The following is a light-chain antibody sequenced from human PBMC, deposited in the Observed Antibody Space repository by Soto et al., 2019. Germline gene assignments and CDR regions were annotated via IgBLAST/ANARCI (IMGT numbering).Light chain of an antibody. J-gene: IGLJ1*01. CDR3: CSYAGSNNYYL. CDR2: EVS. CDR1: SSDVGGYNY. V-gene: IGLV2-8*01. Sequence: QSVLAQPPSASGSPGQSVTISCTGTSSDVGGYNYVSWYQQHPGKAPKLIISEVSKRPSGVPDRFSGSKSGNTASLTVSGLQAEDEADYYCCSYAGSNNYYLFGPGTKVTVL.